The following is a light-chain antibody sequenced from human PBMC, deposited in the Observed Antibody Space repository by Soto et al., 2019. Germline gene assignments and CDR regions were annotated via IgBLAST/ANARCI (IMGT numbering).Light chain of an antibody. CDR3: CSFARGSTSYV. CDR1: SSDVGSSNL. Sequence: QSALTQPASVSGSPGQSIAISCTGTSSDVGSSNLLSWYQHHPGKAPKLIIYEGTRRPSGVSGRFSGSMSGNTASLTISGLQVEDEAEYYCCSFARGSTSYVFGTGTKLTVL. V-gene: IGLV2-23*01. CDR2: EGT. J-gene: IGLJ1*01.